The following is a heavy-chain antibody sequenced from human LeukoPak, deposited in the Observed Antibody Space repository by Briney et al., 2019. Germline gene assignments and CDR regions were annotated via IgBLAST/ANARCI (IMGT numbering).Heavy chain of an antibody. Sequence: GGSLRLSCTTSGFTFGDYGMSWVRQAPGKGLEWVGFIRTKAYGGTTENAASVKGRFTISRDDSKSIAYLQMNSLKTEDTAVYYCTGSFGELTFFDYWGLGTLVTVS. CDR1: GFTFGDYG. V-gene: IGHV3-49*04. CDR2: IRTKAYGGTT. J-gene: IGHJ4*02. CDR3: TGSFGELTFFDY. D-gene: IGHD3-10*01.